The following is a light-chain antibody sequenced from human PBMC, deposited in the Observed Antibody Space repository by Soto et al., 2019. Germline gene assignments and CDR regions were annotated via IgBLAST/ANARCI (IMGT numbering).Light chain of an antibody. V-gene: IGLV2-14*03. CDR2: DVS. Sequence: QSALTHPASVSGSPGQSITISCTGTSSDVGAYNYVSWYQHHPGKAPKLMIYDVSNRPSGVSNRVSGSKSGNTATLTISGLQAEDEADYYCNSFTTSSTMVFGGGTKLSVL. CDR1: SSDVGAYNY. J-gene: IGLJ2*01. CDR3: NSFTTSSTMV.